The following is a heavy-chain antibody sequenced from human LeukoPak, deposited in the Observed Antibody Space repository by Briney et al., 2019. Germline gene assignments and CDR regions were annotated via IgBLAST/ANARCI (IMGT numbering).Heavy chain of an antibody. CDR2: IYYSGST. Sequence: SETLSLTCTVSGGSISSYYWSWIRQPPGKGLEWIGYIYYSGSTNYNPSLKSRVTISVDTSKNQFSLKLSSVTAADTAVYYCARDRGDSSSWYPSDYYGMDVWGQGTTVTVSS. CDR1: GGSISSYY. J-gene: IGHJ6*02. D-gene: IGHD6-13*01. V-gene: IGHV4-59*01. CDR3: ARDRGDSSSWYPSDYYGMDV.